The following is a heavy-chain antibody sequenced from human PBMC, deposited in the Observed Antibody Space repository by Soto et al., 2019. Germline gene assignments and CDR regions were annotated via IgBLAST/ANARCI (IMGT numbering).Heavy chain of an antibody. Sequence: ASVKVSCKATGYTFRNYAMHWVRQAPGQGLEWMGWINGGNGNTKYSQKFQGRVTITRYTSASTAYMELSSLRSEDTAVYYCARDGPIYDILSARYFYGMDVWGQGTKVTVSS. J-gene: IGHJ6*02. D-gene: IGHD3-9*01. CDR1: GYTFRNYA. CDR2: INGGNGNT. V-gene: IGHV1-3*01. CDR3: ARDGPIYDILSARYFYGMDV.